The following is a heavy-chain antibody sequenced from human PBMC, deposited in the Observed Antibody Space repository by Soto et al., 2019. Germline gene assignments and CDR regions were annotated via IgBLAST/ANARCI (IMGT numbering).Heavy chain of an antibody. D-gene: IGHD2-2*01. V-gene: IGHV4-30-4*01. J-gene: IGHJ4*02. CDR2: IYYSGST. CDR3: ARDLSRNCSSTSCYCPFIAARLHLPWRFDY. CDR1: GGSISSGDYY. Sequence: SETLSLTCTVSGGSISSGDYYCSWIRQPPGKGLEWIGYIYYSGSTYYNPSLKSRVTISADTSKNQFSLKLSSVTAADTAVYYCARDLSRNCSSTSCYCPFIAARLHLPWRFDYWGQGTLVTVSS.